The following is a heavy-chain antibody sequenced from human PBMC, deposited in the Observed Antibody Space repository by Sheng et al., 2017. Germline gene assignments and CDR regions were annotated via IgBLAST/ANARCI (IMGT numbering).Heavy chain of an antibody. Sequence: SFSSYGMHWVRQAPGKGLEWVAVIWYDGSNKYYADSVKGRFTISRDNSKNTLYLQMNSLRAEDTAVYYCARDFLGSEGSGWLFGYWGQGTLVTVSS. CDR2: IWYDGSNK. CDR1: SFSSYG. D-gene: IGHD6-19*01. J-gene: IGHJ4*02. CDR3: ARDFLGSEGSGWLFGY. V-gene: IGHV3-33*01.